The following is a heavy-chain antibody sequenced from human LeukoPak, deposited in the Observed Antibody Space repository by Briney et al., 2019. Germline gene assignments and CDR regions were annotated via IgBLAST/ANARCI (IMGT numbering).Heavy chain of an antibody. D-gene: IGHD1-26*01. J-gene: IGHJ6*02. CDR1: GFTFSSYG. CDR2: IWYDGSNK. V-gene: IGHV3-33*01. CDR3: ARDRVGAGYYYYGMDV. Sequence: GRSLRLSCAASGFTFSSYGMHWVRQAPGKGLEWVAVIWYDGSNKYYADSVKGRFTISRDNSKNTLYLQMNSLRAEDTAVYYCARDRVGAGYYYYGMDVWGQGTTVTVSS.